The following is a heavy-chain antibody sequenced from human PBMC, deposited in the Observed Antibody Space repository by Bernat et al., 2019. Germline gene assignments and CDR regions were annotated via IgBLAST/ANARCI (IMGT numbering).Heavy chain of an antibody. J-gene: IGHJ4*02. D-gene: IGHD5-12*01. CDR1: GGSISSSSYY. Sequence: HLQLQESDPGLVKPSETLSLTCTVSGGSISSSSYYCGWIRQPPGKGLEWNGSIYYSGSTYYNPYLTSRVTISVDTSKNHFSLRLRSVTAANTAVYYCAGHARYQQPQCGYYWGQGTLVTVSS. V-gene: IGHV4-39*01. CDR3: AGHARYQQPQCGYY. CDR2: IYYSGST.